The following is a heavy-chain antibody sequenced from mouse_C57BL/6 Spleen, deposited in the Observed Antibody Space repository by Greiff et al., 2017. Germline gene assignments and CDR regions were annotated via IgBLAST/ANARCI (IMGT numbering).Heavy chain of an antibody. Sequence: EVQLVESGGGLVKPGGSLKLSCAASGFTFSSYAMSWVRQTPEKRLEWVATISDGGSYTYYPDNVKGRFTISRDNAKNNLYLQMSHLKSEDTAMYYCAREKGAVSGYFDYWGQGTTLTVSS. CDR2: ISDGGSYT. CDR3: AREKGAVSGYFDY. J-gene: IGHJ2*01. D-gene: IGHD6-1*01. CDR1: GFTFSSYA. V-gene: IGHV5-4*01.